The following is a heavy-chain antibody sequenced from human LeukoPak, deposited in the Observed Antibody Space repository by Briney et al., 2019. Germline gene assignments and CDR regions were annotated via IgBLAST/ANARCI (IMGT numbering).Heavy chain of an antibody. D-gene: IGHD3-16*01. CDR1: GGSLSSGSDY. Sequence: SQTLSLTCTVSGGSLSSGSDYWSWIRQSAGKGLEWIGRIYASGSTNYNPSLKSRVTISVDTSKNQFSLKLSSVTAADTAVYYCARDQLGDAVDIWGQGTMVTVSS. J-gene: IGHJ3*02. V-gene: IGHV4-61*02. CDR3: ARDQLGDAVDI. CDR2: IYASGST.